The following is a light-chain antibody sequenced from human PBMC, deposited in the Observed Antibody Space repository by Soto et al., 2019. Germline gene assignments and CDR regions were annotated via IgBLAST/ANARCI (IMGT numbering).Light chain of an antibody. CDR2: DNS. Sequence: QPVLTQPPSVSGAPGQRVTISCTGSSSNIGAGYDVHWYQQLPGTAPKLLIYDNSNRPSGVPDRFSGSKSGTSASLAITGLQAEDEADYYCQSCDRSLSGSRVFGTGTKLTVL. J-gene: IGLJ1*01. V-gene: IGLV1-40*01. CDR1: SSNIGAGYD. CDR3: QSCDRSLSGSRV.